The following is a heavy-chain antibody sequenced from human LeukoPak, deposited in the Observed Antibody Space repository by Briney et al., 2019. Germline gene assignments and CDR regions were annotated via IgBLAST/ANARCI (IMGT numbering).Heavy chain of an antibody. V-gene: IGHV3-74*01. J-gene: IGHJ6*03. Sequence: GGSLRLSCAASGFTFSSYWMHWVRQAPGKGLVWVSRINSDGSSTSYADSVKGRFTISRDNAKNTLYLQMNSLRAEDTAVYCCARVLPDSSGYYKSYYYYMDVWGKGTTVTVSS. CDR1: GFTFSSYW. D-gene: IGHD3-22*01. CDR2: INSDGSST. CDR3: ARVLPDSSGYYKSYYYYMDV.